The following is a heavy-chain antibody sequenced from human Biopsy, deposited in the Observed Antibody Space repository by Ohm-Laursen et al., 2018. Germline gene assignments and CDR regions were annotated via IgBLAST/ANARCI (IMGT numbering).Heavy chain of an antibody. CDR1: GDSISSYY. CDR3: ARDRGYYSDRTVPGYFDL. D-gene: IGHD3-22*01. J-gene: IGHJ2*01. CDR2: VYYIGST. V-gene: IGHV4-59*01. Sequence: SDTLSLTCTVSGDSISSYYWSWIRQPPGKGLQWIGYVYYIGSTDYNPSLQSRATISVDTSKNHFSLRLRSVTPADTAIYYCARDRGYYSDRTVPGYFDLWGRGTLVTVSS.